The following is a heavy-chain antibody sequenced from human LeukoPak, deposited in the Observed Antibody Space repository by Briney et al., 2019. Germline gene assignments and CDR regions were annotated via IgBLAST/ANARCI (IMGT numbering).Heavy chain of an antibody. CDR1: GFTFSTYW. J-gene: IGHJ5*02. CDR2: ISSDASIT. Sequence: GGSLRLSCAASGFTFSTYWMHWVRQDPGKGLVWVSRISSDASITSYADPVKGRFTTSRDNAKNTLSLQMNSLRVDDTAVYYCARGFEASPNWFDPWGQGTLVTVSS. V-gene: IGHV3-74*01. CDR3: ARGFEASPNWFDP.